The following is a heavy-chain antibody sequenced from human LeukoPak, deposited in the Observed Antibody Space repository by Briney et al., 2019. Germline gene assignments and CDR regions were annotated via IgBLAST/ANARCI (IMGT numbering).Heavy chain of an antibody. Sequence: SQTLSLTCAISGDSVSSNSAAWNWISQSPSGGLEWLGRTYYRSKWYNDYAVSVQSRIIFNPDTSKNQFSLQLRSVTPEDTAVYFCVRRRAVAGRMDAFDVWGQGTMVTVSS. CDR2: TYYRSKWYN. J-gene: IGHJ3*01. V-gene: IGHV6-1*01. CDR1: GDSVSSNSAA. CDR3: VRRRAVAGRMDAFDV. D-gene: IGHD6-19*01.